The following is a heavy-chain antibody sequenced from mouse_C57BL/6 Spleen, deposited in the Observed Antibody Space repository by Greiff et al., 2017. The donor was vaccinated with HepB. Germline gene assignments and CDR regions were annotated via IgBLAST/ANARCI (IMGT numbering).Heavy chain of an antibody. V-gene: IGHV1-19*01. D-gene: IGHD2-4*01. CDR3: AREDDYDGPYYYAMDY. CDR1: GYTFTDYY. J-gene: IGHJ4*01. Sequence: VQLQQSGPVLVKPGASVKMSCKASGYTFTDYYMNWVKQSHGKSLEWIGVINPYNGGTSYNQKFKGKATLTVDKSSSTAYMELNSLTSEDSAVYYCAREDDYDGPYYYAMDYWGQGTSVTVSS. CDR2: INPYNGGT.